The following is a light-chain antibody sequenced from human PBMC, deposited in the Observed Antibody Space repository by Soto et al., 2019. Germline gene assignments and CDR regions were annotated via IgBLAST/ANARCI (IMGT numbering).Light chain of an antibody. CDR1: QSVSSN. Sequence: EIVMTQSPATLSVSPGERATLSCRASQSVSSNLAWYQQKPGQAPRLLIYGASTMATGIPARFSGSGSGTEFTLTISSLQSEDFAVYYCQQYNNWPRTFGQGTKREIK. V-gene: IGKV3-15*01. CDR2: GAS. CDR3: QQYNNWPRT. J-gene: IGKJ2*01.